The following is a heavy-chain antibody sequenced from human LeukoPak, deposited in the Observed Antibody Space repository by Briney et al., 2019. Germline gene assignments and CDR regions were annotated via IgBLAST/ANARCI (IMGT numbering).Heavy chain of an antibody. V-gene: IGHV4-39*01. CDR3: ARVLGPDCSSTSCYTDWFDP. J-gene: IGHJ5*02. CDR1: GGSISSSSYY. CDR2: IYYSGST. D-gene: IGHD2-2*02. Sequence: PSETLSLTCTVSGGSISSSSYYWGWIRQPPGKGLEWIGSIYYSGSTYYNPSLKSRVTISVDTSKNQFSLKLSSVTAADTAVYYCARVLGPDCSSTSCYTDWFDPWGQGTLVTVSS.